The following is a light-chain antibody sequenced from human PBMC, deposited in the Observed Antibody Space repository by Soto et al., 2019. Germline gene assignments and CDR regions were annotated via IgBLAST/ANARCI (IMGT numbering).Light chain of an antibody. CDR1: SSDIGSYNT. CDR2: EVN. CDR3: CSFAGGGTWV. Sequence: QSALTQPASVSGSPGQSITISCTGTSSDIGSYNTVSWYQQHPGKVPKVIIYEVNKWPSGVSNRFSGSKSDNTASLTISGLQAEDEADYYCCSFAGGGTWVFGGGTKLTVL. J-gene: IGLJ3*02. V-gene: IGLV2-23*02.